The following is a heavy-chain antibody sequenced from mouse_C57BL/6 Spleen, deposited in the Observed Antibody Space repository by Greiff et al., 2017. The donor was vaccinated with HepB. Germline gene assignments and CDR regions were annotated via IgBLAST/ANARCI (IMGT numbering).Heavy chain of an antibody. CDR1: GYTFTSYT. CDR3: ARGYYSNYAYFDY. CDR2: INPSSGYT. D-gene: IGHD2-5*01. J-gene: IGHJ2*01. V-gene: IGHV1-4*01. Sequence: VKLVESGAELARPGASVKMSCKASGYTFTSYTMHWVKQRPGQGLEWIGYINPSSGYTKYNQKFKDKATLTADKSSSTAYMQLSSLTSEDSAVYYCARGYYSNYAYFDYWGQGTTLTVSS.